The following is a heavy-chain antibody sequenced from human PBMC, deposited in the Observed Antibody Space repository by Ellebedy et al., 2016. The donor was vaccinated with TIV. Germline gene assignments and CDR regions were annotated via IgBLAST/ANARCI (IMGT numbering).Heavy chain of an antibody. D-gene: IGHD2-15*01. V-gene: IGHV6-1*01. CDR1: GDSVSTDIG. J-gene: IGHJ6*02. CDR3: ARGWFRSGMGV. CDR2: TYYRSKWNN. Sequence: SQTLSLTCVISGDSVSTDIGWNWIRQSPSRGLEWLGRTYYRSKWNNDYAVSLKSRITIKPDTSKNLFSLQLNSVPPEDTAVYYCARGWFRSGMGVWGQGTTVTFSS.